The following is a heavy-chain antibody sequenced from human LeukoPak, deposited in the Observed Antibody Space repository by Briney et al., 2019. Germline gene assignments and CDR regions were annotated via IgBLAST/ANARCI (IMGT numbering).Heavy chain of an antibody. CDR3: ARVRSSGWRLDAFDI. CDR2: IYYSGST. V-gene: IGHV4-39*01. Sequence: SETLSLTCTVSGGSISSSSYYWGWIRQPPGKGLEWIGSIYYSGSTYYNPSLKSRVTISVDTSKNQFSLKLGSVTAADTAVYYCARVRSSGWRLDAFDIWGQGTMVTVSS. D-gene: IGHD6-19*01. J-gene: IGHJ3*02. CDR1: GGSISSSSYY.